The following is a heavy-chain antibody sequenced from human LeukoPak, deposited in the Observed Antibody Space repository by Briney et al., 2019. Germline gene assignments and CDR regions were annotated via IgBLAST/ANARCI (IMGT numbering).Heavy chain of an antibody. V-gene: IGHV4-39*07. D-gene: IGHD3-10*01. J-gene: IGHJ4*02. Sequence: PSETLSLTCTVSGDSISSSNCYWGWIRQPPGKGLEWIGSIYYSGSTYYNPSLKSRVTISVDTSKNQFSLKLSSVTAADTAVYYCARAARGSGSRGGLDYWGQGTLVTVSS. CDR2: IYYSGST. CDR1: GDSISSSNCY. CDR3: ARAARGSGSRGGLDY.